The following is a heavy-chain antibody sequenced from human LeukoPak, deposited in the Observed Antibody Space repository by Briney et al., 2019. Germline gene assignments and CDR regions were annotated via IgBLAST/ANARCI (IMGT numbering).Heavy chain of an antibody. CDR3: ARAYDSSGYYGY. V-gene: IGHV1-46*01. Sequence: GGSLKLSCEASGFTFSSYSMNWVRQAPGKGLEWMGIINPSGGSTSYAQKFQGRVTMTRDTSKSTVYMELSSLRSEDTAVYYCARAYDSSGYYGYWGQGTLVTVSS. J-gene: IGHJ4*02. CDR1: GFTFSSYS. D-gene: IGHD3-22*01. CDR2: INPSGGST.